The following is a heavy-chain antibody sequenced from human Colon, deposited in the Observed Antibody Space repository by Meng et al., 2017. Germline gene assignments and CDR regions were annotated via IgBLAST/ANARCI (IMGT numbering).Heavy chain of an antibody. V-gene: IGHV4-4*02. CDR1: GGSISSYNW. CDR3: ARHGGWHFDY. CDR2: IDLGGTP. D-gene: IGHD6-19*01. J-gene: IGHJ4*02. Sequence: QVQLQESGPGLVEPSGTLSLTYAVSGGSISSYNWWSWVRQPPGKGLEWIGQIDLGGTPYYNPSLESRVIMSLDKSKNQLSLRLTSVAAADTAVYYCARHGGWHFDYWGQGALVTVSS.